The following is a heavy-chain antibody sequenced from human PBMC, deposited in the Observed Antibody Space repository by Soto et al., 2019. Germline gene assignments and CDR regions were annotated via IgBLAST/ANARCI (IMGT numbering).Heavy chain of an antibody. D-gene: IGHD2-2*02. CDR2: IKQDGSER. J-gene: IGHJ4*02. Sequence: GGSLRLSCAVSGFTFSDYWMTWVRQAPGKGLEWVANIKQDGSERNYVDSVKGRFTISRDNARNSVFLQMNSLRGEDTAVYYCATGYKVYWGQGTRVTVSS. CDR1: GFTFSDYW. CDR3: ATGYKVY. V-gene: IGHV3-7*05.